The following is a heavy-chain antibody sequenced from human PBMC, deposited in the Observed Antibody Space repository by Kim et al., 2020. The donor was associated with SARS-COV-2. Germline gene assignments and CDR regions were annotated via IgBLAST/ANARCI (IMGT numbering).Heavy chain of an antibody. CDR3: ARRPYDFSYYYYMDV. Sequence: SETLSLTCAVYGGSFSGYYWSWIRQPPGKGLEWIGEINHSGSTNYNPSLKSRVTISVDTSKNQFSLKLSSVTAADTAVYYCARRPYDFSYYYYMDVWGKG. D-gene: IGHD3-3*01. J-gene: IGHJ6*03. CDR2: INHSGST. V-gene: IGHV4-34*01. CDR1: GGSFSGYY.